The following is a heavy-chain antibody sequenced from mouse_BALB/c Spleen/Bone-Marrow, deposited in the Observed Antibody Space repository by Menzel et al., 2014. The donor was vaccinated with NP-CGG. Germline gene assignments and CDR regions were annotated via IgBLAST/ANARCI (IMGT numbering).Heavy chain of an antibody. V-gene: IGHV1-20*02. CDR1: GYSFTGYF. J-gene: IGHJ3*01. D-gene: IGHD2-1*01. CDR3: ARGGNYQAWFAY. Sequence: EVQLQQSGPELVKPGASVKISCKASGYSFTGYFLNWVMQSHGKSLEWIGRINPYNGDTFYNQKFKGKATLTVDKSSSTAHMELRCLASEDSAVYYCARGGNYQAWFAYWGQGTLVTVSA. CDR2: INPYNGDT.